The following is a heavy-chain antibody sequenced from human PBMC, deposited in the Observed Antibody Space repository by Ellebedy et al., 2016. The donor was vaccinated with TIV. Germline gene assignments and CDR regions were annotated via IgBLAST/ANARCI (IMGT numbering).Heavy chain of an antibody. Sequence: GESLKISCATSGFTVSSNYMSWVRQAPGRGLEWVSLISTGGDTFYADSVKGRFTISRDNSKNTLFLQINSLRADDTAVYYCASETFNDVDLEMWGVFDLWGQGTMVTVSS. CDR1: GFTVSSNY. J-gene: IGHJ3*01. CDR2: ISTGGDT. CDR3: ASETFNDVDLEMWGVFDL. V-gene: IGHV3-66*01. D-gene: IGHD1-1*01.